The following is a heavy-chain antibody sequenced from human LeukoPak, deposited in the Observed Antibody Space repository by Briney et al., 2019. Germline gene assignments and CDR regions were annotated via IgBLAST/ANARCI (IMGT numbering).Heavy chain of an antibody. Sequence: GGSLRLSCAASGFTFSSYSMNWVRQAPGKGLMYISRNNGDGSTTNYADVVKGRFTMSRDNVKNTLYLQMNSLRVEDTAVYYCARDPRNVGLAPWGQGTLVTVST. D-gene: IGHD2-15*01. V-gene: IGHV3-74*01. J-gene: IGHJ5*02. CDR1: GFTFSSYS. CDR3: ARDPRNVGLAP. CDR2: NNGDGSTT.